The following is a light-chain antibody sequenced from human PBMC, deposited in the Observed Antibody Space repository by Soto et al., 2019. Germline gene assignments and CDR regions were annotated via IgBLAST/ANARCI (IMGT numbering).Light chain of an antibody. CDR1: QSVSSY. J-gene: IGKJ5*01. V-gene: IGKV3-11*01. CDR3: QQRSNWPIT. Sequence: EHALTQSPATLSSSPAERATLSCRASQSVSSYLAWYQQKPGQAPRLLIYDTSNRATGIPARFSGTGSGTDFTLTISSLEPEEFAVYYCQQRSNWPITVGKGTRLEIK. CDR2: DTS.